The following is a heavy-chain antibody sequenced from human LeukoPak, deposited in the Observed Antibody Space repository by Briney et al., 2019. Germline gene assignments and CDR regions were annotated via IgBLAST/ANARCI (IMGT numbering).Heavy chain of an antibody. CDR1: GFTFSSYP. CDR3: AKTVSGSYRYAGGDY. V-gene: IGHV3-23*01. J-gene: IGHJ4*02. CDR2: ISGSGSST. D-gene: IGHD3-16*02. Sequence: GGSLRLSCAASGFTFSSYPMIDLRQAPGKGLEWVSTISGSGSSTYSADSVKGRFTISRDTSKNTLYLQMNSLRAEDTAVYYCAKTVSGSYRYAGGDYWGQGPLVTVSS.